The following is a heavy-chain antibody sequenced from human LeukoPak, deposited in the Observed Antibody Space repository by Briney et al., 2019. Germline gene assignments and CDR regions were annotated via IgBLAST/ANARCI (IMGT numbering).Heavy chain of an antibody. CDR1: GGTFSSYV. J-gene: IGHJ5*02. D-gene: IGHD3-22*01. CDR3: ARGLPYDSSGYYWFDP. Sequence: SVKVSCKASGGTFSSYVISWVRQAPGQGLEWMGGIIPIFGTANYAQKFQGRVTITADESTSTAYMELSSLRSEDTAVYYCARGLPYDSSGYYWFDPWGQGTLVTVSS. CDR2: IIPIFGTA. V-gene: IGHV1-69*13.